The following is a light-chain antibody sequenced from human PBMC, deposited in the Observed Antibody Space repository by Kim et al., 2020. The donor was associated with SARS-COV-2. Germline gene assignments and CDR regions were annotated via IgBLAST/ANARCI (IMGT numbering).Light chain of an antibody. J-gene: IGLJ2*01. V-gene: IGLV3-1*01. Sequence: VSPGQTASITCSGDKLGDKYACWYKQKPGQSPVLVIYQDSKRPSGIPERFSGSNSGNTATLTISGTQAMDEADYYCQAWNSSTVVFGGGTQLTVL. CDR2: QDS. CDR1: KLGDKY. CDR3: QAWNSSTVV.